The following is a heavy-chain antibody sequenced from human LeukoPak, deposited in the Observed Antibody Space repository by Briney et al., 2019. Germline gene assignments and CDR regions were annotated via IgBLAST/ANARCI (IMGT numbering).Heavy chain of an antibody. CDR1: GYTFTSYY. D-gene: IGHD3-10*01. CDR2: INPSGGST. V-gene: IGHV1-46*01. CDR3: ATDHGKSSRGSGSYPY. Sequence: ASVKVSCKASGYTFTSYYMHWVRQAPGQGLEWMGIINPSGGSTSYAQKFQGRVTMTEDTSTDTAYMELSSLRSEDTAVYYCATDHGKSSRGSGSYPYWGQGTLVTVSS. J-gene: IGHJ4*02.